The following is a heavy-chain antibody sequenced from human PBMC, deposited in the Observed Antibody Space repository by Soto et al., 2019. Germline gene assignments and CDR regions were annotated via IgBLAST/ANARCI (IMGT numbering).Heavy chain of an antibody. V-gene: IGHV3-48*04. Sequence: GSLRLSCVASGFTFSSYSMVWVRQAPGKGLEWISYIFVSSTTIYYADSVKGRITVSRDNAQNSLFLLMNSLKAEDTAVYYCARDRDWAFDYWGRGTLVTVSS. CDR3: ARDRDWAFDY. D-gene: IGHD3-9*01. CDR2: IFVSSTTI. CDR1: GFTFSSYS. J-gene: IGHJ4*02.